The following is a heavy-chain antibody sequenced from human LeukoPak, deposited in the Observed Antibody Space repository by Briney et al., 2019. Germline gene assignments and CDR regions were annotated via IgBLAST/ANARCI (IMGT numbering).Heavy chain of an antibody. J-gene: IGHJ3*02. CDR1: GFTFSSYA. CDR2: ISSNGGST. Sequence: GGSLRLSCAASGFTFSSYAMHWVRQAPGKGLEYVSAISSNGGSTYYANSVKGRFTISRDNAKNTLYLQMNSLRAEDTAVYYCARGGFDHAFDIWGQGTLVTVSS. V-gene: IGHV3-64*01. CDR3: ARGGFDHAFDI.